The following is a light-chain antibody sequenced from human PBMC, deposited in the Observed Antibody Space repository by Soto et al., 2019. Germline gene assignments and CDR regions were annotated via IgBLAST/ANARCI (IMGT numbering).Light chain of an antibody. V-gene: IGKV1-8*01. CDR1: QGISSY. J-gene: IGKJ4*01. CDR3: QQYNNWPRAT. Sequence: AIRMTQSPSSFSASTGDRVTITCRASQGISSYLAWYQQKPGKAPKLLIYAASTLQSGVPSRFSGSGSGTDFTLTISCLQSEDFAVYYCQQYNNWPRATFGGGTKVEIK. CDR2: AAS.